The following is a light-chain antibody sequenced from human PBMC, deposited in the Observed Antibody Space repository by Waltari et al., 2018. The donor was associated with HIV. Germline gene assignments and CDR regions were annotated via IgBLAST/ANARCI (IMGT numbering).Light chain of an antibody. CDR1: ESVSSTY. V-gene: IGKV3-20*01. CDR2: VAS. CDR3: QHYET. J-gene: IGKJ4*01. Sequence: EIVLTQSPAPLSSSSGESATLSCRASESVSSTYLAWYQQKPGQAPRLLIYVASSRATGISERFSGSGSGTDFTLTICRLEPEDSSLYYCQHYETFGGGARVEIK.